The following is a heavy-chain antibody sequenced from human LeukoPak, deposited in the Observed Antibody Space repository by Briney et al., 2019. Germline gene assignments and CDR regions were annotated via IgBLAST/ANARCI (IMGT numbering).Heavy chain of an antibody. D-gene: IGHD6-19*01. CDR1: GFTVSSNY. CDR2: IYSGGST. J-gene: IGHJ4*02. Sequence: PGGSLRLSCAASGFTVSSNYMSWVRQAPGKGLEWVSVIYSGGSTYYADSVKGRFTISRDNSKSTLYLQMNSLRAEDTAVYYCARLRAGYFDYWGQGTLVTVSS. CDR3: ARLRAGYFDY. V-gene: IGHV3-53*01.